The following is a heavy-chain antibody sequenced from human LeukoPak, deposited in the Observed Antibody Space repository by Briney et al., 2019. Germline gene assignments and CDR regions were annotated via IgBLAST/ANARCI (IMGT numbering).Heavy chain of an antibody. V-gene: IGHV3-53*01. J-gene: IGHJ4*02. CDR2: LYSDGNT. D-gene: IGHD1-14*01. CDR1: EFTVITND. Sequence: PGGSLRLSCAASEFTVITNDMTWVRQAPGKGLEWVSVLYSDGNTKYADSVQGRFTISRDNSKNTLYLEMNSLSPDDTAVYYCARGVEPLAANTLAYWGQGTLLTVSS. CDR3: ARGVEPLAANTLAY.